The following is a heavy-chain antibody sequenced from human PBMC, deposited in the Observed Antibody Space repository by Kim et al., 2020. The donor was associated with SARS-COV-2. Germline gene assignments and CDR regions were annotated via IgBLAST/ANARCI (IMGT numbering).Heavy chain of an antibody. CDR1: GFTFSNAW. V-gene: IGHV3-15*01. CDR2: IKSKTDGGTT. CDR3: TTHYYYGSGSYYKPPL. D-gene: IGHD3-10*01. J-gene: IGHJ4*02. Sequence: GGSLRLSCAASGFTFSNAWMSWVRQAPGKGLEWVGRIKSKTDGGTTDYAAPVKGRFTISRDDSKNTLYLQMNSLKTEDTAVYYCTTHYYYGSGSYYKPPLWRQGTVVTVPT.